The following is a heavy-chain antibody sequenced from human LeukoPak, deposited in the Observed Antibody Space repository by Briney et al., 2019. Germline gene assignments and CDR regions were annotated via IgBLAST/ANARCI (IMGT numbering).Heavy chain of an antibody. CDR3: AKANYYDSSGYYYALDY. CDR1: GFTFSSYA. CDR2: ISGSGGST. J-gene: IGHJ4*02. V-gene: IGHV3-23*01. Sequence: GGSLRLSCADSGFTFSSYAMSWVRQAPGKGLEWVSAISGSGGSTYYADSVKGRFTISRDNSKNTLYLQMNSLRAEDTAVYYCAKANYYDSSGYYYALDYWGQGTLVTVSS. D-gene: IGHD3-22*01.